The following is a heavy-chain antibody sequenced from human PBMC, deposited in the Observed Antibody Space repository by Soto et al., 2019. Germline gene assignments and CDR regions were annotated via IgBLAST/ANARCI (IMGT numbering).Heavy chain of an antibody. J-gene: IGHJ5*01. Sequence: QVQLVESGGGVGQPGRSLRLSCAASGFSFSISPMHWVRQAPGKGPEWVALISYDGTNKFYADSVKGRFTISRDHSKSTLYLQVDSLRPEDAAVYYCARDPKTSGGQNWAFNFFDSWGQGTLVTVSS. V-gene: IGHV3-30-3*01. CDR2: ISYDGTNK. CDR1: GFSFSISP. CDR3: ARDPKTSGGQNWAFNFFDS. D-gene: IGHD7-27*01.